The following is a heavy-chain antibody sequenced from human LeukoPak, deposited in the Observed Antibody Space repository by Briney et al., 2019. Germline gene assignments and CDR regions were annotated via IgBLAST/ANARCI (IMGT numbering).Heavy chain of an antibody. J-gene: IGHJ5*02. CDR2: IYHSGST. D-gene: IGHD6-13*01. V-gene: IGHV4-30-2*01. CDR3: ARDPAIAAAHNWFDP. CDR1: GGSISSGGYY. Sequence: PSETLSLTCTVSGGSISSGGYYWSSIRQPPGKGLEWIGYIYHSGSTYYNPSLKSRVTISVDRSKNQFSLKLSSVTAADTAVYYCARDPAIAAAHNWFDPWGQGTLVTVSS.